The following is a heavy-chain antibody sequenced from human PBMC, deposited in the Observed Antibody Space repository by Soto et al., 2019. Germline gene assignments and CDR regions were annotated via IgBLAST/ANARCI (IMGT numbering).Heavy chain of an antibody. Sequence: GGSLRLSCAASGFTFSNYWMSWVRQVPGEGLEWLANVKQDGSDKFYVGSARGRFTISRDNAENALYLHMTNLRAEDTAVYYCARSLYINTWSDFDFWGQGAQVTVSS. CDR1: GFTFSNYW. V-gene: IGHV3-7*05. J-gene: IGHJ4*02. CDR3: ARSLYINTWSDFDF. CDR2: VKQDGSDK. D-gene: IGHD6-13*01.